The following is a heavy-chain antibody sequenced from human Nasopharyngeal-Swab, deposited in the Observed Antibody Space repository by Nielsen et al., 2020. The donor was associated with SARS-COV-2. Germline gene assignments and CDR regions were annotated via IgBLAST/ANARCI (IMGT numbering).Heavy chain of an antibody. Sequence: GSLRLSCAVYGGSFSGYYWSWIRQPPGKGLEWIGEINHSGSTNYNPSLKSRVTISADTSKNQFSLRLISVNAADTAVYYCAKASDLQYSGHATYGMDVWGQGTTVTVSS. J-gene: IGHJ6*02. CDR2: INHSGST. CDR3: AKASDLQYSGHATYGMDV. D-gene: IGHD5-12*01. V-gene: IGHV4-34*01. CDR1: GGSFSGYY.